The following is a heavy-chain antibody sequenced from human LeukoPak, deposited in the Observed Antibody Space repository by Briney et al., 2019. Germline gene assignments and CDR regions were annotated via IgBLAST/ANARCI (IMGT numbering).Heavy chain of an antibody. CDR1: GYALTELS. D-gene: IGHD3-10*01. Sequence: ASVKVSCAVSGYALTELSMHWVRQAPGKGLEWMGGFDPEDGETIYAQKFQGRVTMTEDTSTDTAYMELSSLRSEDTAVYYCAADLITMVRGVFGYWGQGTLVTVSS. V-gene: IGHV1-24*01. J-gene: IGHJ4*02. CDR2: FDPEDGET. CDR3: AADLITMVRGVFGY.